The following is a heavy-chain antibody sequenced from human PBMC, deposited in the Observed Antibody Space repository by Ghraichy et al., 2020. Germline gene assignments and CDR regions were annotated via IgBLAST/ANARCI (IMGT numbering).Heavy chain of an antibody. CDR1: GGSISSSSYY. CDR2: IYYSGST. D-gene: IGHD2-8*01. V-gene: IGHV4-39*01. J-gene: IGHJ4*02. Sequence: ETLSLTCTVSGGSISSSSYYWGWIRQPPGKGLEWIGSIYYSGSTYYNPSLKSRVTISVDTSKNQFSLKLSSVTAADTAVYYCARIQRYCTNGVCYPYMNDYWGQGTLVTVSS. CDR3: ARIQRYCTNGVCYPYMNDY.